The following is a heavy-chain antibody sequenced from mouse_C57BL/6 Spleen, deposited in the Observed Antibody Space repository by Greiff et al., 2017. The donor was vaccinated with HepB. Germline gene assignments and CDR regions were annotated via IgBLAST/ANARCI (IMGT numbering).Heavy chain of an antibody. CDR1: GFTFSNYW. CDR2: IRLKSDNDAT. V-gene: IGHV6-3*01. J-gene: IGHJ1*03. D-gene: IGHD2-3*01. CDR3: TGGYYDWYFDV. Sequence: EVHLVESGGGLVQPGGSMKLSCVASGFTFSNYWMNWVRQSPEKGLEWVAQIRLKSDNDATHYAVSVKGRFTITRDDSKSSVYLQMNNLRAEDTGIYYCTGGYYDWYFDVWGTGTTVTVSS.